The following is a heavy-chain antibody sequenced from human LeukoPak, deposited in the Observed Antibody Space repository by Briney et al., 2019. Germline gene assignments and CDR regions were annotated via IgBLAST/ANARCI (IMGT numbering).Heavy chain of an antibody. CDR3: ARDLFSPVDYDILTGAFDY. CDR1: RFTFSSYA. CDR2: ISYDGSNK. Sequence: GESLRLSCAASRFTFSSYAMHWVRQAPGKGLEWVAVISYDGSNKYYADSVKGRFTISRDNSKNTLYLQMNSLRAEDTAVYYCARDLFSPVDYDILTGAFDYWGQGTLVTVSS. V-gene: IGHV3-30-3*01. D-gene: IGHD3-9*01. J-gene: IGHJ4*02.